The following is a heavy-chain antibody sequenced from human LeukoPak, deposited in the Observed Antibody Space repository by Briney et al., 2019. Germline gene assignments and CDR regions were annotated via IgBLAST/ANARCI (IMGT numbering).Heavy chain of an antibody. CDR1: GFTFGYYE. D-gene: IGHD2-15*01. Sequence: PGGSLRLSCATSGFTFGYYEMNWVRQAPGKGLEWVSYIKSSGSSIYYADSVRGRFTISRDNAKNSLYLQMNSLRPEDTAIYYCARGGRCSGDNCYATLYDYWAREPWSPSPQ. CDR2: IKSSGSSI. CDR3: ARGGRCSGDNCYATLYDY. J-gene: IGHJ4*02. V-gene: IGHV3-48*03.